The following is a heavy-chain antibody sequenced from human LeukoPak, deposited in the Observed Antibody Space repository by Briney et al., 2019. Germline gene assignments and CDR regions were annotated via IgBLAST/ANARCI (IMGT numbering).Heavy chain of an antibody. Sequence: TSSETLSLTCTVSGGSISSYYWSWVRQPPGKGLEWIGHIYFGGATNYNPSLKSRVTISGDTSNNHFSLHLNSVTAADTAVYYCARRFGDSSGYPFDSWGQGTLVIVSS. CDR2: IYFGGAT. CDR3: ARRFGDSSGYPFDS. D-gene: IGHD3-22*01. CDR1: GGSISSYY. J-gene: IGHJ4*02. V-gene: IGHV4-59*08.